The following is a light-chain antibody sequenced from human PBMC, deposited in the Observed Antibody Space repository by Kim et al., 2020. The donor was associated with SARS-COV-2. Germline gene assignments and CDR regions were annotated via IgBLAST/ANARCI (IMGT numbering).Light chain of an antibody. CDR1: QSISSS. V-gene: IGKV1-5*01. CDR2: DAS. J-gene: IGKJ1*01. CDR3: HQYRSYPRT. Sequence: DIQMTQSPSTLSASVGDRVTITCRASQSISSSLAWYQQKPGKAPNLLISDASNLHSGVPSRFSGSGSGTEFTHTISSLQPDDFATYYCHQYRSYPRTVGQGTKVDIK.